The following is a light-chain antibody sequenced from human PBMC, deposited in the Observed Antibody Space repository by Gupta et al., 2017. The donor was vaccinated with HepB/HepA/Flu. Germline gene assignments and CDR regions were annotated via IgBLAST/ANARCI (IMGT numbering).Light chain of an antibody. V-gene: IGLV3-21*04. CDR2: YDS. CDR3: QVWDSSSDHVV. J-gene: IGLJ2*01. Sequence: SYVLTQLPSGSVAPGKTARITCGGNNIGSKSVHWYQQKPGQAPVLVIYYDSDRPSGIPERFSGSNSGNTATLTISRVEAGDEADYYCQVWDSSSDHVVFGGGTKLTVL. CDR1: NIGSKS.